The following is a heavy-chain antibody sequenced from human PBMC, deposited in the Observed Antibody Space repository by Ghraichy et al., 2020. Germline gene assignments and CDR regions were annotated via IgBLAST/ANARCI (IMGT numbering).Heavy chain of an antibody. J-gene: IGHJ4*02. CDR2: VYDTGIS. CDR3: AREECSGVCDFSH. V-gene: IGHV4-31*03. CDR1: GESVGSGGYF. Sequence: LRLSCTVSGESVGSGGYFYTWIRQFPGKGLEWIVYVYDTGISNYNPSLKSRLTISLDTSMGQFSLNLRSVTAADTAVYYCAREECSGVCDFSHRGQGTMVTVSS. D-gene: IGHD2-21*02.